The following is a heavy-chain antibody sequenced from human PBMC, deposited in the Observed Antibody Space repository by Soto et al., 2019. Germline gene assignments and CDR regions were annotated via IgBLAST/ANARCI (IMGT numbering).Heavy chain of an antibody. V-gene: IGHV4-31*03. J-gene: IGHJ5*02. CDR2: IYYSGST. CDR1: GGSISSGGYY. Sequence: QVQLQESGPGLVKPSQTLSLTCTVSGGSISSGGYYWSWIRQHPGKGLEWIGYIYYSGSTYYNPSLKSRVTISVDTSKNQFSLKLSSVSAADTAVYYCAREEGGGYDHRWFDPWGQGTLVTVSS. CDR3: AREEGGGYDHRWFDP. D-gene: IGHD5-12*01.